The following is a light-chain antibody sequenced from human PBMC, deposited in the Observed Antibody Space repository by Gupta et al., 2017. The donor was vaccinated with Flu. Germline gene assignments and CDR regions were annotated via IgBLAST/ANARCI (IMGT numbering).Light chain of an antibody. Sequence: EITFPPSPGTRSLSPGARATRPRRASQSASSSYVAWYQQKPGQAPRLLIYGASSRATGVPDRFSASGSGTDFTLTISRLKAEDVAVYYCQHDCGAPYTLGEGTKVEIK. J-gene: IGKJ4*02. CDR3: QHDCGAPYT. CDR1: QSASSSY. CDR2: GAS. V-gene: IGKV3-20*01.